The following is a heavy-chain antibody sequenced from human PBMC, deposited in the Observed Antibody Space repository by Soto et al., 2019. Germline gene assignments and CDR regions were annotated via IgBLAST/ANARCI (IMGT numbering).Heavy chain of an antibody. J-gene: IGHJ6*02. CDR3: TTDPVTIPHSYYGMDV. CDR2: IKSKTDGGTT. CDR1: GFTFSNAW. Sequence: GGSLRLSCSGSGFTFSNAWMSWVRQAPGKGLEWVGRIKSKTDGGTTDYAAPVKGRFTISRDDSKNTLYLQMNSLKTEDTAVYYCTTDPVTIPHSYYGMDVWGQGTTVTVSS. D-gene: IGHD3-10*01. V-gene: IGHV3-15*01.